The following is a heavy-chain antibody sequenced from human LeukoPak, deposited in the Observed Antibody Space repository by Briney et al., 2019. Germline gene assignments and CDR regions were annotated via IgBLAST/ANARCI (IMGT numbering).Heavy chain of an antibody. CDR1: GYTFTGYY. Sequence: ASVKVSCKASGYTFTGYYTHWVRQAPGQGLEWMGWINPNSGGTNYAQKFQGRVTMTRDTSISAAYMELSRLRSDDTAVYYCARHEEGIAVAGAAPLQHWGQGTLVTVSS. CDR2: INPNSGGT. CDR3: ARHEEGIAVAGAAPLQH. V-gene: IGHV1-2*02. J-gene: IGHJ1*01. D-gene: IGHD6-19*01.